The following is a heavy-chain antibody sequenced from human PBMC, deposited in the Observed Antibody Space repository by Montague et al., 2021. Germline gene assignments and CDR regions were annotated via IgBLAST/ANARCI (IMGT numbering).Heavy chain of an antibody. V-gene: IGHV4-59*08. CDR1: GGSISSYY. CDR3: ARRGVVPAGMEYYYYGMDV. D-gene: IGHD2-2*01. CDR2: IYYSGST. Sequence: SETLSLTCTVSGGSISSYYWSWIRQPPGKGLEWIGYIYYSGSTNYNPSLQSRVTISVDTSKNQFSLKLSSVTAADTAVYYCARRGVVPAGMEYYYYGMDVGGQGTTVTVSS. J-gene: IGHJ6*02.